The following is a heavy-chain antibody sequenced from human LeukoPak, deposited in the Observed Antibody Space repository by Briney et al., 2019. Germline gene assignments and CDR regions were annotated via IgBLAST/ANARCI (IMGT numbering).Heavy chain of an antibody. CDR3: ARDSSGIAVAGTRIPFDY. Sequence: GGSLRLSCAASGFTFSSYGMHWVRQAPGRGLEWVAFIRYDGSNKYYADSVKGRFTISRDNAKNSLYLQMNSLRAEDTAVYYCARDSSGIAVAGTRIPFDYWGQGTLVTVSS. CDR2: IRYDGSNK. CDR1: GFTFSSYG. D-gene: IGHD6-19*01. V-gene: IGHV3-30*02. J-gene: IGHJ4*02.